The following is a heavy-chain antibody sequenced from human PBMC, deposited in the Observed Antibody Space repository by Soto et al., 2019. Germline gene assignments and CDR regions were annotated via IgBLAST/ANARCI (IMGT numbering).Heavy chain of an antibody. V-gene: IGHV5-51*01. Sequence: PGESLKISCKGSGYSFTSNWIGWVRQMPGKGLEWIGAIYPGDSDTRYRPSFQGQVTISADRSIGTAYLQWSSLKASDTAMYYCARAGVGLGAFDIWGQGTMVTVSS. CDR3: ARAGVGLGAFDI. J-gene: IGHJ3*02. CDR1: GYSFTSNW. CDR2: IYPGDSDT. D-gene: IGHD3-3*01.